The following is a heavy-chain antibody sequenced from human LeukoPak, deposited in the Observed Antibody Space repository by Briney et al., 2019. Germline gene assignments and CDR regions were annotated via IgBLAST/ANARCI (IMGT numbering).Heavy chain of an antibody. CDR2: ISAYNGNP. CDR3: ARANYDFWSGYYLDY. V-gene: IGHV1-18*01. D-gene: IGHD3-3*01. CDR1: GYTFTSYG. J-gene: IGHJ4*02. Sequence: ASVKVSCKASGYTFTSYGIRWVRQAPGQGLEWMGWISAYNGNPNYAQNLQGRVTMTTDTSTSTAYMELRSLRSDDTAVYYCARANYDFWSGYYLDYWGQGTLVTVSS.